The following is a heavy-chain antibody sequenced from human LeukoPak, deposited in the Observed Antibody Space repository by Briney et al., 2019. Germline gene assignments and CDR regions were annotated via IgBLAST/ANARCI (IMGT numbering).Heavy chain of an antibody. CDR3: ARDYYGSGSYSPREYYYGMDV. CDR1: GFSLSTSGVG. Sequence: SGPTLVNPTQTLTLTSTFSGFSLSTSGVGVGWIRQPPGKALEWLALIYWDDDKRYSPSLKSKLTITKDTSKNQVVLTMTNMDPVDTATYYCARDYYGSGSYSPREYYYGMDVWGKGTTVTVSS. CDR2: IYWDDDK. D-gene: IGHD3-10*01. V-gene: IGHV2-5*02. J-gene: IGHJ6*04.